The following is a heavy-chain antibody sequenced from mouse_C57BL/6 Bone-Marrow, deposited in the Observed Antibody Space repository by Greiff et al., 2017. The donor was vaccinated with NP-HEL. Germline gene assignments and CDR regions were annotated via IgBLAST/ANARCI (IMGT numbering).Heavy chain of an antibody. CDR1: GFTFSDYG. CDR3: ARGYSNPFAY. J-gene: IGHJ3*01. Sequence: EVQVVESGGGLVKPGGSLKLSCAASGFTFSDYGMHWVRQAPEKGLEWVAYISSGSSTIYYADTVKGRFTISRDNAKNTLFLQITSLRSEDTARYYCARGYSNPFAYWGQGTLVTVSA. CDR2: ISSGSSTI. D-gene: IGHD2-5*01. V-gene: IGHV5-17*01.